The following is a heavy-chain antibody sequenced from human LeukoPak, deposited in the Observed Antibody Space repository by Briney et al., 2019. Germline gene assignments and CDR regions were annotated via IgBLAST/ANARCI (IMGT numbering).Heavy chain of an antibody. V-gene: IGHV1-3*01. D-gene: IGHD2-21*01. CDR2: INAGNGNT. Sequence: ASVKVSCKASGYTFTTYAIQWVRQAPGQRLEWMGWINAGNGNTKYSQKFQGRVTITRDTSASTAYMELSSLRSEDTAVYYCARGGIPEAFDIWGQGTMVTVSS. J-gene: IGHJ3*02. CDR1: GYTFTTYA. CDR3: ARGGIPEAFDI.